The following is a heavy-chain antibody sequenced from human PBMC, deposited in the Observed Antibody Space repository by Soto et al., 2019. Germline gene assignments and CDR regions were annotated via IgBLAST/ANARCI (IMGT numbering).Heavy chain of an antibody. D-gene: IGHD3-10*01. CDR2: IIPIFGTA. CDR3: ARGYYYGSGSYSYYYYYGMDV. CDR1: GGTFSSYA. Sequence: ASVKVSCKASGGTFSSYAISWVRQAPGQGLEWMGGIIPIFGTANYAQKFQGRVTITADESTSTAYMELSSLRSEDTAAYYCARGYYYGSGSYSYYYYYGMDVWGQGTTVTVSS. V-gene: IGHV1-69*13. J-gene: IGHJ6*02.